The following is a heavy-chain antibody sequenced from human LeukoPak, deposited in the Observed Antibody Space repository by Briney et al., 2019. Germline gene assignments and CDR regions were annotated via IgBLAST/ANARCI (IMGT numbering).Heavy chain of an antibody. CDR2: IYYSGST. J-gene: IGHJ4*02. Sequence: SETLSLTCTISGGSISSYYWSWIRQPPGKGLEWIGYIYYSGSTNYNPSLKSRVTISVDPSKNQFSLKLSSVTAADTAVYYCARRYDSSGYYNQGVFDYWGQGTLVTVSS. CDR3: ARRYDSSGYYNQGVFDY. D-gene: IGHD3-22*01. CDR1: GGSISSYY. V-gene: IGHV4-59*08.